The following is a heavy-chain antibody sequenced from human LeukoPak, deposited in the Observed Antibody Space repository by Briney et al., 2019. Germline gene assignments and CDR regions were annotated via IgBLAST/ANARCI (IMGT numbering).Heavy chain of an antibody. V-gene: IGHV3-74*03. CDR1: ESTFSKFW. CDR3: SRGNYYGMDV. J-gene: IGHJ6*02. Sequence: GGSLRLSCAASESTFSKFWMHWVRQAPGKGLVWVSGINRDGSTTTYADSVKGRFTVSRDNAKNTLYLQMNSLRAEDTAVYYCSRGNYYGMDVWGQGTTVTVSS. D-gene: IGHD2/OR15-2a*01. CDR2: INRDGSTT.